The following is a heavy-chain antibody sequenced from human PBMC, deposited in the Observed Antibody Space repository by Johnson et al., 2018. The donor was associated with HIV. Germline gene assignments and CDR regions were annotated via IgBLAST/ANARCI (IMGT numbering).Heavy chain of an antibody. CDR2: ISWSGRTI. CDR1: GFTFSDYY. Sequence: QVQLLESGGGVVQPGRSPRLSCAASGFTFSDYYMTWIRQAPGKGLEWISYISWSGRTIYYADSVRGRFTISRDNSKNTLYLQMNSLRAEDTAVYYCAGGRNGRNAFDIWGQGTMVTVSS. V-gene: IGHV3-11*04. J-gene: IGHJ3*02. CDR3: AGGRNGRNAFDI. D-gene: IGHD2-8*01.